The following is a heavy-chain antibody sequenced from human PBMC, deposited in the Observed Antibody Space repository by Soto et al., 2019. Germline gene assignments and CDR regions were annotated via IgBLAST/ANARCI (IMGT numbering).Heavy chain of an antibody. CDR2: ISHLEST. J-gene: IGHJ4*02. CDR3: ARGGGYDSFDY. V-gene: IGHV4-30-2*06. CDR1: GASISYGGFS. Sequence: SETLSLTCTVSGASISYGGFSWSWIRQSPGKGLEWIGYISHLESTYFHPSFKSRLTMSIDRTRNQFSLKLSSVTAADMAVYYCARGGGYDSFDYWGQGILVTVSS. D-gene: IGHD5-12*01.